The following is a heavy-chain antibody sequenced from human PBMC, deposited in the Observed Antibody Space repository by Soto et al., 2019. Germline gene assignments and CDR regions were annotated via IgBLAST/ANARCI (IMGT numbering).Heavy chain of an antibody. CDR2: INPNSGGT. J-gene: IGHJ4*02. Sequence: ASVQVSCKASGGTFSSYAISWVRQAPGQGLEWMGWINPNSGGTNYAQKLQGWVTMTRDTSISTAYMELSSLRSDDTAVYYCARESSGYEYDYWGQGTLVTVSS. D-gene: IGHD5-12*01. CDR1: GGTFSSYA. CDR3: ARESSGYEYDY. V-gene: IGHV1-2*04.